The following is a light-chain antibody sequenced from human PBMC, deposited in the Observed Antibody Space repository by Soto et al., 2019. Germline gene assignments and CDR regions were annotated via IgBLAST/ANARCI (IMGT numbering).Light chain of an antibody. Sequence: GDRVTITCRASQSISSYLNWYQQKPGKAPNLLIYATSSLQSGVPSRFSGSGSGTDFTLTISSLQAEDFATYFCQQTYSAPQTFGQGTKVEI. J-gene: IGKJ1*01. CDR3: QQTYSAPQT. CDR1: QSISSY. CDR2: ATS. V-gene: IGKV1-39*01.